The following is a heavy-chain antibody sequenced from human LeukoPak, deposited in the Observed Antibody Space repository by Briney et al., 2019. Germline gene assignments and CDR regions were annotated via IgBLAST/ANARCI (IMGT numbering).Heavy chain of an antibody. CDR2: IITYNGST. D-gene: IGHD1-26*01. CDR1: GYTFTSYG. V-gene: IGHV1-18*01. J-gene: IGHJ5*02. Sequence: ASVKVSCKASGYTFTSYGISWVRQAPGQGLEWMGYIITYNGSTNYAQKLQGRVTMTTDTSTSTAYMELRSLRSDDTAVYYCARDTKRSRARWENLGFDPWGQGTLVTVSS. CDR3: ARDTKRSRARWENLGFDP.